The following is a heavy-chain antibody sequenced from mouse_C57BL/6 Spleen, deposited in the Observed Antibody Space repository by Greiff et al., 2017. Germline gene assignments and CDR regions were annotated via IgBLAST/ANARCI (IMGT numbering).Heavy chain of an antibody. Sequence: VQLQQSDAELVKPGASVKISCKVSGYTFTDHTIHWMKQRPEQGLEWIGYIYPRDGSTKYNEKFKGKATLTADKSSSTAYMQLNSLTSEDSSVYFCARCDGYCPHYYAMDYWGQGTSVTVSS. CDR3: ARCDGYCPHYYAMDY. D-gene: IGHD2-3*01. CDR2: IYPRDGST. CDR1: GYTFTDHT. J-gene: IGHJ4*01. V-gene: IGHV1-78*01.